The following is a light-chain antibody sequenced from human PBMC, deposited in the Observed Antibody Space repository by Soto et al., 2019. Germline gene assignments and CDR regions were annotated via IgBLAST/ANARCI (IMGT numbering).Light chain of an antibody. V-gene: IGKV3-15*01. J-gene: IGKJ5*01. Sequence: EIVMTQSPATLSVSPGARATLSCRASQSVSSNLAWYQQKPGQAPRLLIYGASTRATGIPARFSGSGSGTECTHTISSLQSEDFAVYYCQQYNNWLITFGQGTRLEIK. CDR1: QSVSSN. CDR2: GAS. CDR3: QQYNNWLIT.